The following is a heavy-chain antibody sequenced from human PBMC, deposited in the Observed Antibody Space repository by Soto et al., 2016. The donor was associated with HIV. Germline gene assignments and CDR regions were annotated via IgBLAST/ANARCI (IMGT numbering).Heavy chain of an antibody. CDR3: AKVKVKSSGSYYGGFYYYGMDV. J-gene: IGHJ6*02. Sequence: EVQLLESGGGLVQPGGSLRLSCAASGFTFSSYAMSWVRQAPGKGLEWVSAISGSGGSTYYADSVKGRFTISRDNSKNTLYLQMNSLRAEDTAVYYCAKVKVKSSGSYYGGFYYYGMDVWGQGTTVTVSS. CDR1: GFTFSSYA. V-gene: IGHV3-23*01. CDR2: ISGSGGST. D-gene: IGHD1-26*01.